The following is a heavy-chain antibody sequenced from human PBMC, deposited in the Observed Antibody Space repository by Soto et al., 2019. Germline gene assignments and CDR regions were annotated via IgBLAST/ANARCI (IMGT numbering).Heavy chain of an antibody. CDR1: GFSLYTGAVG. CDR3: AHYTTDTYFDV. J-gene: IGHJ6*04. CDR2: LYWDDTR. V-gene: IGHV2-5*02. Sequence: QITLKESSPTLVKPTQTLTLTCSLSGFSLYTGAVGVGWIRQPPGKALEWLALLYWDDTRRYNPSLKNTLTIAKDTSVNQVVLTVTDMGPVDTGTYFCAHYTTDTYFDVWGKGATVTVSS. D-gene: IGHD1-1*01.